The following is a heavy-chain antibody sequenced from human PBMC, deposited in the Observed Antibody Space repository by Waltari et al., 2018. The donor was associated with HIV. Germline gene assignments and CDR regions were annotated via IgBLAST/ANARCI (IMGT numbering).Heavy chain of an antibody. CDR3: ARGSSGWWYFDL. CDR1: GFTFSSYA. Sequence: QVQLVESGGGVVQPGRSLRLSCAASGFTFSSYAMHWVGQAPGKVLELVAVISYDGSNKYYADSVKGRFTISRDNSKNTLYLQMNSLRAEDTAVYYCARGSSGWWYFDLWGRGTLVTVSS. V-gene: IGHV3-30*04. CDR2: ISYDGSNK. D-gene: IGHD6-19*01. J-gene: IGHJ2*01.